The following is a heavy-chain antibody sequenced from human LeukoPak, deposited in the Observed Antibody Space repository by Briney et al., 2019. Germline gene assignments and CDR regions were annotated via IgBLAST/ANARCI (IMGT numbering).Heavy chain of an antibody. Sequence: QAGGSLRLSCAASGFTFDDYAMHWVRQAPGKGLEWVSGISWNSGSIGYADSVKGRFTISRDNAKNSLYLQMNSLRAEDTALYYCAKDIGSSSWYGFDYWGQGTLVTVSS. J-gene: IGHJ4*02. CDR3: AKDIGSSSWYGFDY. D-gene: IGHD6-13*01. CDR2: ISWNSGSI. CDR1: GFTFDDYA. V-gene: IGHV3-9*01.